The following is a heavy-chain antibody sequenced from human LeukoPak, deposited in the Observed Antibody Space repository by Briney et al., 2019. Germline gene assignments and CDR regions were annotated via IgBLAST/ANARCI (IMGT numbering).Heavy chain of an antibody. CDR2: ISSSGTYI. CDR3: ARNGGNSDFDY. J-gene: IGHJ4*02. Sequence: PGGSLRLSCAASGFTFSSYSMNWVHQAPGKGLEWVSFISSSGTYIYYADSMKGRFTISRDNAKNSLYLQMNSLRAEDTALYYCARNGGNSDFDYWGQGTLVTVSS. V-gene: IGHV3-21*01. D-gene: IGHD4-23*01. CDR1: GFTFSSYS.